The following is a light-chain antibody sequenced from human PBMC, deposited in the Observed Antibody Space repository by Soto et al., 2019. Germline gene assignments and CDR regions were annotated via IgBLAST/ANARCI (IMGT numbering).Light chain of an antibody. CDR3: QQSSNWPPRPT. Sequence: DIHMTPSPSSLSASVGDTVTITCRASQNIDMYLNWYQQKPGKAPRVLISGASNSQSGVPSPFSGSGSGTDFTLTISSIQPEDFAVYYCQQSSNWPPRPTFGQGTRLEIK. J-gene: IGKJ5*01. CDR1: QNIDMY. CDR2: GAS. V-gene: IGKV1-39*01.